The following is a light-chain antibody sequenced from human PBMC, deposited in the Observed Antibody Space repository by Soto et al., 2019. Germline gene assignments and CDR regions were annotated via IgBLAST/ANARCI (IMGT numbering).Light chain of an antibody. V-gene: IGKV3-11*01. CDR3: QQRITLKT. CDR2: DAS. Sequence: EMVLAQSPATLSLSPGERATLSCRASQSVSRYLAWYQQKAGQAPRLLIYDASNRATGIPARFSGSGSGTDFTLTISSLEPEDFAIYYCQQRITLKTFGQGAKVAIK. J-gene: IGKJ1*01. CDR1: QSVSRY.